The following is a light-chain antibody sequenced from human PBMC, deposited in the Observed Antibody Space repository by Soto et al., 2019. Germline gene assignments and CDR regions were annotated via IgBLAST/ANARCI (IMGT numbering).Light chain of an antibody. J-gene: IGKJ3*01. CDR2: AAS. CDR3: QQLTIALFT. Sequence: DIQLTQSPSFLSASVGDRVTITCRASQGISSYLAWYQQKPGKAPKLLIYAASTLQSGVPSRFSGSGSGTEFTLTISSLQPEDFATYYCQQLTIALFTFGRGTKVDIK. CDR1: QGISSY. V-gene: IGKV1-9*01.